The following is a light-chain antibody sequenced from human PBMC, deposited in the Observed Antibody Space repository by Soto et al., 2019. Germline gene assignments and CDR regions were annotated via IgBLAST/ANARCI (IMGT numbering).Light chain of an antibody. V-gene: IGLV2-8*01. J-gene: IGLJ2*01. CDR1: STDVGGYNY. CDR2: EVS. Sequence: QSALTQPPSASGSPGQSVTISCTGSSTDVGGYNYVSWYKQHPGKAPKLMIYEVSQRPSGVPDRYSGSKSGNTASLTVSRLQAEDEADYYCSSYAGSSNIVFGGGTKLTVL. CDR3: SSYAGSSNIV.